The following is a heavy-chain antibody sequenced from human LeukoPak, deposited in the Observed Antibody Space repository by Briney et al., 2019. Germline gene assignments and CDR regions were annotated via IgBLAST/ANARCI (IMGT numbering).Heavy chain of an antibody. V-gene: IGHV6-1*01. CDR1: GDSVSSSTAA. D-gene: IGHD6-13*01. Sequence: SQTLSLTCAISGDSVSSSTAAWSWIRQSPSRGLEWLGRTYYRSKWYNDYAVSVKSRITINADTSKNQFSVQLNSVTPEDTAVYYCTRGVDRIHWYGMSPFDSWGQGTLVTVSS. CDR2: TYYRSKWYN. J-gene: IGHJ4*02. CDR3: TRGVDRIHWYGMSPFDS.